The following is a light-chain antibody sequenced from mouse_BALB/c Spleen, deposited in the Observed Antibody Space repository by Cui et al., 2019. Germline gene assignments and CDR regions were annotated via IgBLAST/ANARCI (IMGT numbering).Light chain of an antibody. Sequence: QMTQSPASLSASVGQTVTFTCPASVNTHNYLSWYQQKQGKSPQLLVYNAKTLADGVPSRFSGSGSGTQYSLKINSLQPEDFGSYYCQHFWSTPYTFGGGTKLEIK. V-gene: IGKV12-41*01. CDR2: NAK. CDR3: QHFWSTPYT. J-gene: IGKJ2*01. CDR1: VNTHNY.